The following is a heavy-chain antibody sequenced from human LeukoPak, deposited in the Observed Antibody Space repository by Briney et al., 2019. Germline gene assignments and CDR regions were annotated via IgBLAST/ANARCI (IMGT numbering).Heavy chain of an antibody. D-gene: IGHD5-12*01. CDR2: ISSSSSYI. CDR1: GFTFSSYS. V-gene: IGHV3-21*01. CDR3: AGANRVDIVATRLPDRIDY. J-gene: IGHJ4*02. Sequence: PGGSLRLSCAASGFTFSSYSMNWVRQAPGKGLEWVSSISSSSSYIYYADSVKGRFTISRDNAKNSLYLQMNSLRAEDTAVYYCAGANRVDIVATRLPDRIDYWGQGTLVTVSS.